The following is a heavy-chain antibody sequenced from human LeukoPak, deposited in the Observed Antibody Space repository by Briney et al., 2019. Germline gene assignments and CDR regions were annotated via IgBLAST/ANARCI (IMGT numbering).Heavy chain of an antibody. CDR1: GFTFSTYS. CDR3: AKESDGSGSYSFDY. D-gene: IGHD3-10*01. J-gene: IGHJ4*02. CDR2: ISYDGSNK. V-gene: IGHV3-30*18. Sequence: GGSLRLSCAASGFTFSTYSMNWVRQAPGKGLEWVAVISYDGSNKYYADSVKGRFTISRDNSKNTLYLQMNSLRAEDTAVYYCAKESDGSGSYSFDYWGQGTLVTVSS.